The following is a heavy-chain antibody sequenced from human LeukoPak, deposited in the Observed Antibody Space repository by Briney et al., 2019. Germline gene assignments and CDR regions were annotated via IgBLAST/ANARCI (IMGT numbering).Heavy chain of an antibody. J-gene: IGHJ2*01. V-gene: IGHV5-51*01. D-gene: IGHD3-22*01. Sequence: GESLKISCKGSGYSFTSYWIGWVRQMPGKGLEWMGIIYPGDSDTRYSPSFQGQVTISADKSISTAYLQWSSLKASDTAMYYCARQNNWYYYDSSGYYGSRPGVIVGYFDLWGRGTLVTVSS. CDR2: IYPGDSDT. CDR1: GYSFTSYW. CDR3: ARQNNWYYYDSSGYYGSRPGVIVGYFDL.